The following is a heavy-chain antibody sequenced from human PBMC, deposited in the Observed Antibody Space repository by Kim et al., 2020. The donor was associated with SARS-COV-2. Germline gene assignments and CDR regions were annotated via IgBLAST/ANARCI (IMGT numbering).Heavy chain of an antibody. J-gene: IGHJ6*01. CDR1: GFTFSSYG. V-gene: IGHV3-33*05. CDR2: ISYDGSNK. CDR3: GRGDIVVVPAAIHYGMD. D-gene: IGHD2-2*01. Sequence: GGSLRLSCAASGFTFSSYGMHWVRQAPGKGLEWVAVISYDGSNKYYADSVKGRFTISRDNSKNTLYLQMNSLRAEDTAVYYCGRGDIVVVPAAIHYGMD.